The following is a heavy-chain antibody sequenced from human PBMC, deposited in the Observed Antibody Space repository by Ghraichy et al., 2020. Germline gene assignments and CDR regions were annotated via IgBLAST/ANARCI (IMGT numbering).Heavy chain of an antibody. J-gene: IGHJ4*02. V-gene: IGHV4-39*01. Sequence: SETLSLTCTVSGGSISSSSYYWGWIRQPPGKGLEWIGSIYYSGSTYYNPSLKSRVTISVDTSKNQFSLKLSSVTAADTAVYYCARIIWPHYYGSGSYDYWGQGTLVTVSS. CDR3: ARIIWPHYYGSGSYDY. CDR2: IYYSGST. CDR1: GGSISSSSYY. D-gene: IGHD3-10*01.